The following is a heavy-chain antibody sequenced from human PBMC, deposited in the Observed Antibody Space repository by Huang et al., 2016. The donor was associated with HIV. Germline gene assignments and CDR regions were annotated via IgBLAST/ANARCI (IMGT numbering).Heavy chain of an antibody. J-gene: IGHJ4*02. CDR2: GNHRGSV. D-gene: IGHD3-3*01. V-gene: IGHV4-34*01. Sequence: QVRLEQWGPNLLKPSDTLSLKCAVYGDSFSDYFWTWIRQSPVKGLEGIGEGNHRGSVTHNPSLMSRVSMSVDPSKNQIYLNLTSVSAADSAVYFCARPKMTAIPSDSSWSFFDFWGRGTPVTVSS. CDR1: GDSFSDYF. CDR3: ARPKMTAIPSDSSWSFFDF.